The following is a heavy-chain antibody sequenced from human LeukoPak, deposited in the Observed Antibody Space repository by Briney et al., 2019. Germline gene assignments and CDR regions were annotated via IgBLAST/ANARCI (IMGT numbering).Heavy chain of an antibody. Sequence: GGSLRLSCAASGFTFSSYGMHWVRQAPGKGLEWVAVISYDGSNKYYADSVKGRFTISRDNSKNTLYLQMNSLRAEDTAVYYCAKTLDYGDYPVGMDVWGKGTTVTVSS. J-gene: IGHJ6*04. CDR2: ISYDGSNK. CDR3: AKTLDYGDYPVGMDV. V-gene: IGHV3-30*18. CDR1: GFTFSSYG. D-gene: IGHD4-17*01.